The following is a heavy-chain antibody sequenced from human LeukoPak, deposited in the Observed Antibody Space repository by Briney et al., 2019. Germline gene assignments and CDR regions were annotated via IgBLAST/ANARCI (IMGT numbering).Heavy chain of an antibody. Sequence: SETLSLTCSVSGGSISSSTYYWGWICQPPGKGLEWIGSIYYSGSTYYNPSLKSRVTISVHTSKNQFSLKLNSVTAADTAVYYCARHDYGDYSSFDYWGQGTLVTVSS. CDR3: ARHDYGDYSSFDY. CDR2: IYYSGST. D-gene: IGHD4-17*01. V-gene: IGHV4-39*01. J-gene: IGHJ4*02. CDR1: GGSISSSTYY.